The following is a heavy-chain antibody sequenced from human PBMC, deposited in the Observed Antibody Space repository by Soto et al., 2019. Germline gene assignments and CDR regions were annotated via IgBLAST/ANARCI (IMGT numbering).Heavy chain of an antibody. J-gene: IGHJ3*02. CDR1: GYTFTSYD. CDR2: MNPNSGNT. V-gene: IGHV1-8*01. D-gene: IGHD2-8*01. CDR3: ARGRLYDAFDI. Sequence: ASGKVSCKASGYTFTSYDINCVRQATGRGLEWMGWMNPNSGNTGYAQKFQGRVTMTRNTSISTAYMELSSLRSEDTAVYYCARGRLYDAFDIWGQGTMVTVSS.